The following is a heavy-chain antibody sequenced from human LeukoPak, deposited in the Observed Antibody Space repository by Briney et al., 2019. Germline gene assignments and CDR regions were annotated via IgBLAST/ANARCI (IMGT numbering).Heavy chain of an antibody. D-gene: IGHD5-24*01. J-gene: IGHJ4*02. CDR1: GLTFSSYA. CDR3: AKEFGDGYNYPFAN. CDR2: ISGSAAIT. V-gene: IGHV3-23*01. Sequence: PGGSLRLSCAASGLTFSSYAMSWLRQAPGKGLEWVSGISGSAAITYYADSVKGRFTIFRDYSKSTLYLQMNSQRTAYTAVYSCAKEFGDGYNYPFANWGQGALVAVSS.